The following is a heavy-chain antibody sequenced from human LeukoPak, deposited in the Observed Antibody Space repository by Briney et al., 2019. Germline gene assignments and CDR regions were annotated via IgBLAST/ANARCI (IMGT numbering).Heavy chain of an antibody. CDR1: GGSFSNYY. V-gene: IGHV4-59*10. CDR2: TFTTGST. J-gene: IGHJ6*03. D-gene: IGHD3-3*01. CDR3: ARSQEGYFDSWSGYHYYYYMDV. Sequence: PSETLSLTYAVYGGSFSNYYWTWIRQPPGKGLEWIGRTFTTGSTKYNPSLKSRVTMSLDTSKNQFSLRLSSVTAADTAVYYCARSQEGYFDSWSGYHYYYYMDVWGKGTTVTVSS.